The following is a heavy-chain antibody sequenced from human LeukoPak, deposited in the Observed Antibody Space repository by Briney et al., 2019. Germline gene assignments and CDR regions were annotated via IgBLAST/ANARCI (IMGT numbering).Heavy chain of an antibody. CDR2: MNPNSGNT. CDR3: ARSSREHGPWERNTHYYYYGMDV. D-gene: IGHD1-26*01. J-gene: IGHJ6*02. Sequence: ASVKVSCKASGYTFTIFHINWVRQATGQGLEWMGWMNPNSGNTGYAQKFQGRVTMTRNTSISTAYMELSSLRSEDTAVYYCARSSREHGPWERNTHYYYYGMDVWGQGTTVTVSS. V-gene: IGHV1-8*02. CDR1: GYTFTIFH.